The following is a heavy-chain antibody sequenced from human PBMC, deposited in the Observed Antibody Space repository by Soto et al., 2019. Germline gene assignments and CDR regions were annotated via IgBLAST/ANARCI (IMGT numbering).Heavy chain of an antibody. V-gene: IGHV3-21*01. CDR2: IGTRGSYI. J-gene: IGHJ4*02. D-gene: IGHD1-26*01. CDR3: ARGSAFIGLDY. CDR1: GFIFSRYN. Sequence: EVQLGESGGGLVKPGGSLRLSCAVSGFIFSRYNMNWVRQAPGKGLEWVSSIGTRGSYIYDTDSVKGRFTISRDNTKDSLYLQMNSLRAEDTAIYYCARGSAFIGLDYWGQGTPVTVSS.